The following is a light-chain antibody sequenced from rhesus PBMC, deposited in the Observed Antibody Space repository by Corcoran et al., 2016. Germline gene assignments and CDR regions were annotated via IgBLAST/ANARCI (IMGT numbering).Light chain of an antibody. Sequence: QSVLTQPPSVSGAPGQRVIISCTGSSSNIGAGYYVSWYQQFPGKAPKLLIDENNTCPSGVSGRFSGAKSGAAASLTITGLQSGDEADYYCSAWDSSLSADVFGSGTQLPVL. V-gene: IGLV1-65*01. CDR3: SAWDSSLSADV. CDR2: ENN. J-gene: IGLJ6*01. CDR1: SSNIGAGYY.